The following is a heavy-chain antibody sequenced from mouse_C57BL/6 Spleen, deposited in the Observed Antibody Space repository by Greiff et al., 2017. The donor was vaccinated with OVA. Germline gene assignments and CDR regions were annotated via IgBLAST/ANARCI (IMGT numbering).Heavy chain of an antibody. CDR2: ISDGGSYT. CDR1: GFTFSSYA. V-gene: IGHV5-4*03. D-gene: IGHD1-1*01. Sequence: EVQLQESGGGLVKPGGSLKLSCAASGFTFSSYAMSWVRQTPEKRLEWVATISDGGSYTYYPDNVKGRFTISRDNAKNNLYLQMSHLKSEDTAMYYCARRYGSTYAMDYWGQGTSVTVSS. CDR3: ARRYGSTYAMDY. J-gene: IGHJ4*01.